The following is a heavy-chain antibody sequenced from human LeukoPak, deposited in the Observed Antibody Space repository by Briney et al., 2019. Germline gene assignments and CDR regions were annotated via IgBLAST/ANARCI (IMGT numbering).Heavy chain of an antibody. D-gene: IGHD6-19*01. CDR1: GFTFSSYA. V-gene: IGHV3-23*01. J-gene: IGHJ3*02. CDR3: AKDRRSGWYRDAFDI. CDR2: ISGSGGSA. Sequence: PGGSLRLSCAASGFTFSSYAMSWVRQAPGKGLEWVSAISGSGGSAYYADSVKGRFTISRDNSKNTLYLQMNSLRAEDTAVYYCAKDRRSGWYRDAFDIWGQGTMVTVSS.